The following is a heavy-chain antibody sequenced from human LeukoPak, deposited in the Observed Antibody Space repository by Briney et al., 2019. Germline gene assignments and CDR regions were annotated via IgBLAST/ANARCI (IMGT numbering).Heavy chain of an antibody. D-gene: IGHD6-19*01. Sequence: SGPTLVNPTQTLTLTCTLSGFSLSTSGVGVGWIRQPPGKALEWLALIYWDDDKRYNPSLRSRLTITKDTSKNQVVLTLTNMDPVDTSTYYCAHTISGSGRFDPWGQGTLVTVSS. CDR2: IYWDDDK. V-gene: IGHV2-5*02. CDR1: GFSLSTSGVG. J-gene: IGHJ5*02. CDR3: AHTISGSGRFDP.